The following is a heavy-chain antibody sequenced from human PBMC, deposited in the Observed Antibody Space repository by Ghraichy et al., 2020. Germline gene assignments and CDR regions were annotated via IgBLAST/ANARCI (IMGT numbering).Heavy chain of an antibody. V-gene: IGHV4-34*01. CDR1: GGSFSGYY. D-gene: IGHD6-25*01. J-gene: IGHJ4*02. CDR2: INHSGST. CDR3: ARSSRGYFDY. Sequence: SETLSLTCAVYGGSFSGYYWSWIRQPPGKGLEWIGEINHSGSTNYNPSLKSRVTISVDTSKNQFSLKLSSVTAADTAVYYCARSSRGYFDYWGQGTLVTVSS.